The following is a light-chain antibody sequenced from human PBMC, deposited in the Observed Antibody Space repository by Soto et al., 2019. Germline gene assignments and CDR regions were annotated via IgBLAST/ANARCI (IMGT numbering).Light chain of an antibody. CDR3: ASSTSNSLDV. Sequence: QSVLTQPASVSGSPGQSITISCTGTSSDVGGNKYVSWYKQYPGKVPKLLINKVTNRPSGVSYLFFGSKSVNTASLTICELLAEDEADYFCASSTSNSLDVFGTGTKVTVL. CDR2: KVT. V-gene: IGLV2-14*01. J-gene: IGLJ1*01. CDR1: SSDVGGNKY.